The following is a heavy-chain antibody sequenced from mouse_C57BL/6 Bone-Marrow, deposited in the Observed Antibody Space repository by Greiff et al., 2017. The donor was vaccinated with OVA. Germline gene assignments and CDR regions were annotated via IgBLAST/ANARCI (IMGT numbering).Heavy chain of an antibody. CDR3: ASYSNYDYYAMDY. V-gene: IGHV3-6*01. D-gene: IGHD2-5*01. CDR1: GYSITSGYY. CDR2: ISYDGSN. Sequence: EVQLQESGPGLVKPSQSLSLTCSVTGYSITSGYYWNWIRQFPGNKLEWMGYISYDGSNNYNPSLKNRISITRDTSKNQFFLKLNSVTTEDTATYYCASYSNYDYYAMDYWGQGTSVTVSS. J-gene: IGHJ4*01.